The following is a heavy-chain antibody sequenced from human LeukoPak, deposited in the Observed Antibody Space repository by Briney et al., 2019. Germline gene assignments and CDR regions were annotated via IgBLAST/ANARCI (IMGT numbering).Heavy chain of an antibody. D-gene: IGHD6-19*01. Sequence: GGSLRLSCAASGFTFSSYSMNWVRQAPGKGLEWVSYISSSSSTIYYADSVKGRFTISRDNAKNSLYLQMNSLRAEDTAVYYCARESSSGHDYWGQGTLVTVSS. CDR1: GFTFSSYS. CDR3: ARESSSGHDY. J-gene: IGHJ4*02. V-gene: IGHV3-48*01. CDR2: ISSSSSTI.